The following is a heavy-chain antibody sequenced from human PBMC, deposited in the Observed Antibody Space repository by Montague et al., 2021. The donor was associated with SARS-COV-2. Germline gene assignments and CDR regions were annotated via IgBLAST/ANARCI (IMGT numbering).Heavy chain of an antibody. CDR2: INANRNEQ. Sequence: SLRLSCAASGFTYRGSWMSWVRQAPGKGLEWVSNINANRNEQNYVDSVKGRFTISRDNSQNSLYLRLRSLRVEDTSLYYCVRGEGSAWPFENWGQGALVTVSS. CDR3: VRGEGSAWPFEN. CDR1: GFTYRGSW. J-gene: IGHJ4*02. V-gene: IGHV3-7*01.